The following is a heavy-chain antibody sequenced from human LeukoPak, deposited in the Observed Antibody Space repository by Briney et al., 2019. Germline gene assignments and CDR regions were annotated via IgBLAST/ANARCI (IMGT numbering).Heavy chain of an antibody. J-gene: IGHJ3*02. CDR2: IIPIFGRA. CDR3: AREGGPGVVVPAAKSEAFDI. Sequence: GSSVKVSCKASGGTFTSYAISWVRQAPGQGLEWMGGIIPIFGRANYAQKFRGRVTITADKSTSTAYMELSSLRSEDTAVYYCAREGGPGVVVPAAKSEAFDIWGQGTMVTVSS. D-gene: IGHD2-2*01. CDR1: GGTFTSYA. V-gene: IGHV1-69*06.